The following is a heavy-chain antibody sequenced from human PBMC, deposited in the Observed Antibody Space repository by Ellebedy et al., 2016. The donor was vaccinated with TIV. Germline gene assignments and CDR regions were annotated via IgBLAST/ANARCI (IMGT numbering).Heavy chain of an antibody. CDR3: ASDSYDILTGSNSWFDP. CDR1: GYTFTGTY. J-gene: IGHJ5*02. Sequence: AASVKVSCKASGYTFTGTYIHWVRQAPGQGLEWMGWINSNTGGTNYAQKFQGRVTMTWDTSISTAYMELSRLRSDDTAFYYCASDSYDILTGSNSWFDPWGQGTLVTVSS. V-gene: IGHV1-2*02. D-gene: IGHD3-9*01. CDR2: INSNTGGT.